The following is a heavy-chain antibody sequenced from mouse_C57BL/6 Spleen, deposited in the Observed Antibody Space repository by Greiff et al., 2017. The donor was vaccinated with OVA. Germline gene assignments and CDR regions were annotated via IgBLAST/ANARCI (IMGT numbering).Heavy chain of an antibody. D-gene: IGHD1-1*01. Sequence: VQLQESGAELVRPGTSVKMSCKASGYTFTNYWIGWAKQRPGHGLEWIGDIYPGGGYTNYNEKFKGKATLTADKSSSTAYMQFSSLTSEDSAIYYCARGSITTEGYYFDYWGQGTTLTVSS. J-gene: IGHJ2*01. CDR2: IYPGGGYT. CDR3: ARGSITTEGYYFDY. CDR1: GYTFTNYW. V-gene: IGHV1-63*01.